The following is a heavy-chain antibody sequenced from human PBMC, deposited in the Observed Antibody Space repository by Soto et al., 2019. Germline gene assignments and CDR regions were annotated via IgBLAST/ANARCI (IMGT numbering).Heavy chain of an antibody. D-gene: IGHD2-8*02. CDR3: AHPPRLTGAFEN. J-gene: IGHJ3*02. Sequence: PGESLKISCKFSGYRFTSYWIVWVRQMPGQGQEWRGIIYPGDSDTRYSPSFQGHVTISADKSFPTAYLPWSSLKASDTAIYYCAHPPRLTGAFENWGGGTMVTVS. CDR2: IYPGDSDT. V-gene: IGHV5-51*01. CDR1: GYRFTSYW.